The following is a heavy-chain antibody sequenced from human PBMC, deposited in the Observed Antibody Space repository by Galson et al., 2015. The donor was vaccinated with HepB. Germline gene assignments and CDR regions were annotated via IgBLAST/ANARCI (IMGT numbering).Heavy chain of an antibody. Sequence: SLRLSCAASGFTFSTYSMNWVRQAPGKGLEWVSYISSTTNTIYYADSVKGRFTISRDNAMNSLFLQMNSLRDEDTAVYYCARALGYSRTSCYRDAFDIWGQGTMVTVSS. V-gene: IGHV3-48*02. D-gene: IGHD2-2*02. CDR3: ARALGYSRTSCYRDAFDI. CDR1: GFTFSTYS. J-gene: IGHJ3*02. CDR2: ISSTTNTI.